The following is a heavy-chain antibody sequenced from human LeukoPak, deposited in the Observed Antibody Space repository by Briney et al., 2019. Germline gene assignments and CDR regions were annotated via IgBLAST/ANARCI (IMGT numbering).Heavy chain of an antibody. CDR2: IYYSGST. CDR3: ARIPENLWFGEPHPWFDP. Sequence: GSLRLSCAASGFTFNNYAMSWIRQPPGKGLEWIGYIYYSGSTNYNPSLKSRVTISVDTSKNQFSLKLSSVTAADTAVYYCARIPENLWFGEPHPWFDPWGQGTLVTVSS. J-gene: IGHJ5*02. V-gene: IGHV4-59*01. CDR1: GFTFNNYA. D-gene: IGHD3-10*01.